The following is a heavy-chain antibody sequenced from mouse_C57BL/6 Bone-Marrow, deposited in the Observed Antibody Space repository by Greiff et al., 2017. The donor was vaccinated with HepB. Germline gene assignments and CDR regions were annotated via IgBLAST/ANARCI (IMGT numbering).Heavy chain of an antibody. CDR2: SRNKANDDTT. Sequence: EVQLVESGGGLVQSGRSLRLSCATSGFTFSDFYMEWVRQAPGKGLEWIAASRNKANDDTTEYSASVKGQFIVSRDTSQSILYLQMNTLRAEDTAIYYCARDARQYAMDYWGQGTSVTVSS. D-gene: IGHD3-2*01. CDR1: GFTFSDFY. CDR3: ARDARQYAMDY. V-gene: IGHV7-1*01. J-gene: IGHJ4*01.